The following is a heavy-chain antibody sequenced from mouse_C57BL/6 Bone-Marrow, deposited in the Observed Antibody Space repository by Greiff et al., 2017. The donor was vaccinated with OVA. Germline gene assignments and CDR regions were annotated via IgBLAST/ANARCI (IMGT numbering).Heavy chain of an antibody. CDR2: IWSDGST. V-gene: IGHV2-6-1*01. D-gene: IGHD2-1*01. J-gene: IGHJ4*01. CDR1: GFSLTSYG. Sequence: QVQLKESGPGLVAPSQSLSITCTVSGFSLTSYGVHWVRQPPGKGLEWLVVIWSDGSTTYNSALKSRLSISKDNSKSQVFLKMNSLQTDDTAMYYCARHALLHRYYAMDYWGQGTSVTVSS. CDR3: ARHALLHRYYAMDY.